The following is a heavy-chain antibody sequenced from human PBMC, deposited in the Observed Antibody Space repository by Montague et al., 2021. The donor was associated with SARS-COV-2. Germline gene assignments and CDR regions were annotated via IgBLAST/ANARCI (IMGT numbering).Heavy chain of an antibody. CDR3: AGDDIVLQGVTKGMDV. J-gene: IGHJ6*02. CDR1: GGSISSSNYY. D-gene: IGHD3-10*01. V-gene: IGHV4-39*07. Sequence: SETLSLTCTVSGGSISSSNYYWGWLRQPPGKGLEWIGNMYYSGSTYYNPSLKSRVTISIDTSKNQFSLKLSSVTAADMAVYYCAGDDIVLQGVTKGMDVWGQGTTVTVSS. CDR2: MYYSGST.